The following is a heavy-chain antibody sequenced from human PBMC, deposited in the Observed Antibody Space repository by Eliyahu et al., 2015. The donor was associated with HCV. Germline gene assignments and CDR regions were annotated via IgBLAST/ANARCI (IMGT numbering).Heavy chain of an antibody. CDR1: GYTFTSYY. V-gene: IGHV1-46*04. Sequence: QVQLVQSGAEVKKPGASVKVSCKASGYTFTSYYMHWVRQAPGQGLEWMGIINPSGGSTSYAQKLQGRVTMTRDTSTSTVYMELSSLRSEDTAVYYCARERTDYGDYQGGFDYWGQGTLVTVSS. CDR2: INPSGGST. CDR3: ARERTDYGDYQGGFDY. J-gene: IGHJ4*02. D-gene: IGHD4-17*01.